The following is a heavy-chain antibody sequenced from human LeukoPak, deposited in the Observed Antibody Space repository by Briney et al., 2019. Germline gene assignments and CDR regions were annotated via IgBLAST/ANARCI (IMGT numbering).Heavy chain of an antibody. V-gene: IGHV3-23*01. D-gene: IGHD3-3*01. CDR1: GFTLSSYA. CDR3: AKVLRFLEWLPWYYFDY. Sequence: GGSLRLSCAASGFTLSSYAMSWVRQAPGKGLEWVSAISGSGGSTYYADSVKGRFTISRDNSKNTLYLQMNSLRAEDTAVYYCAKVLRFLEWLPWYYFDYWGQGTLVTVSS. CDR2: ISGSGGST. J-gene: IGHJ4*02.